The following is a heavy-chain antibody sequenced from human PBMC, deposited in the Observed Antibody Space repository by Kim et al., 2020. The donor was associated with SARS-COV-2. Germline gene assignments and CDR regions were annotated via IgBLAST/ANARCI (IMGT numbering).Heavy chain of an antibody. Sequence: SETLSLTCTVSGGSISSYYWSWIRQPPGKGLEWIGYIYYSGSTNYNPSLKSRVTISVDTSKNQFSLKLSSVTAADTAVYYCARGVLEWLRWAYRAHYYYMDVWGKGTTVTVSS. CDR3: ARGVLEWLRWAYRAHYYYMDV. CDR1: GGSISSYY. V-gene: IGHV4-59*01. J-gene: IGHJ6*03. CDR2: IYYSGST. D-gene: IGHD3-3*01.